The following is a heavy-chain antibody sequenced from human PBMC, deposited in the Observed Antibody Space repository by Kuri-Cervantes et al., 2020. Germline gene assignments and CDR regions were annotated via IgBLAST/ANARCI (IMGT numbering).Heavy chain of an antibody. D-gene: IGHD2-15*01. CDR1: GYTFTGYY. J-gene: IGHJ4*02. Sequence: ASVKVSCKASGYTFTGYYMHWVRQAPGQGLEWMGWINPNSGGTNYAQKFQGRVTITADESTSTAYMELSSLRSEDTAVYYCASGGEGYCSGGSCYSGYFDYWGQGTLVTVSS. V-gene: IGHV1-2*02. CDR3: ASGGEGYCSGGSCYSGYFDY. CDR2: INPNSGGT.